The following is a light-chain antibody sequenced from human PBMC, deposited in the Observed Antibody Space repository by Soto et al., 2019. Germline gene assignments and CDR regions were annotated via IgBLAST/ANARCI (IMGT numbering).Light chain of an antibody. CDR1: QTINRW. V-gene: IGKV1-5*01. J-gene: IGKJ4*01. CDR3: QQYNSYST. CDR2: DGS. Sequence: DIQMTQSPATLSAALGDKVTITCRASQTINRWLAWYQQQPRKAPKLLIYDGSTLQSGVPSRFSGSGSGTEFTLTISSLQPDDFATYYCQQYNSYSTFGGGTKVDIK.